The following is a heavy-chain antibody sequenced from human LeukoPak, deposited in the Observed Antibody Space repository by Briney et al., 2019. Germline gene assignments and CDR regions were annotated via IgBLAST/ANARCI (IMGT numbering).Heavy chain of an antibody. CDR2: IIPIFGTA. CDR3: ATHTVTTGSLDY. Sequence: ASVKVSCKASGGTFSSYAISWVRQAPGQGLEWMGGIIPIFGTANYAQKFQGRVTITADESTSTAYMELSSLRSEDTAVYYCATHTVTTGSLDYWGQGTLVTVSS. V-gene: IGHV1-69*13. J-gene: IGHJ4*02. D-gene: IGHD4-11*01. CDR1: GGTFSSYA.